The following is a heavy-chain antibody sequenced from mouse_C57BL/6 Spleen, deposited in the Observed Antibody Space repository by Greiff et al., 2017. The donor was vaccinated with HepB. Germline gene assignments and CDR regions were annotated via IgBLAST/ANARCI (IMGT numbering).Heavy chain of an antibody. D-gene: IGHD2-3*01. J-gene: IGHJ2*01. CDR1: GFTFSDYG. V-gene: IGHV5-17*01. CDR2: ISSGSSTI. Sequence: EVKLMESGGGLVKPGGSLKLSCAASGFTFSDYGMHWVSQAPEKGLEWVAYISSGSSTIYSADTVKGRFTISRDNAKNTLFLQMHSLRSEDTAMSYCARDDGYYAFDYWGQGTTLTVSS. CDR3: ARDDGYYAFDY.